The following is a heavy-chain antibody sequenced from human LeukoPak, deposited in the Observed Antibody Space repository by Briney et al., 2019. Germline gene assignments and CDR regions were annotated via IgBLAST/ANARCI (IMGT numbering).Heavy chain of an antibody. Sequence: PGGSLRLSCAASGFTFSSYWMHWVRQPPGEGLVWVSRINGDGSSTRHAESVKGRFTVSRDNAESTLYLQMSTLRAEDTAVYYCARSHYYDNSAYYFNYGLDVWGQGTTVIVSS. CDR2: INGDGSST. V-gene: IGHV3-74*01. J-gene: IGHJ6*02. CDR3: ARSHYYDNSAYYFNYGLDV. CDR1: GFTFSSYW. D-gene: IGHD3-22*01.